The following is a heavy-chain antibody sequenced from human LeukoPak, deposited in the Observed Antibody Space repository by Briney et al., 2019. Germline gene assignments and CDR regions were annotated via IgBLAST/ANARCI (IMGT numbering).Heavy chain of an antibody. Sequence: GGSLRLSCAASGFSISTFWMSWVRQAPGKGLEWVANIKQDGGEKYYVDSVKGRFTISRDNAKNSLYLQMNSLRAEDRAVYYCAKDLGEVDIVAAFDYWGQGTLVTVSS. D-gene: IGHD5-12*01. CDR3: AKDLGEVDIVAAFDY. J-gene: IGHJ4*02. CDR1: GFSISTFW. V-gene: IGHV3-7*01. CDR2: IKQDGGEK.